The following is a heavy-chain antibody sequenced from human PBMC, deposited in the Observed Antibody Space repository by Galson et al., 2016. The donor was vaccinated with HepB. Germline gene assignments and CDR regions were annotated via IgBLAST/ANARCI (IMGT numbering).Heavy chain of an antibody. V-gene: IGHV3-21*01. Sequence: SLRLSCAASGFTFTRYTMNWVRQSPGKGLEWVSSISGGSSYKHYADSVKGRFTISRDNSKNSLYLQMNSLRAEDTAIYFCARTPGYSGTWYDAFDIWGPGTIVTVSS. J-gene: IGHJ3*02. CDR3: ARTPGYSGTWYDAFDI. CDR2: ISGGSSYK. D-gene: IGHD6-13*01. CDR1: GFTFTRYT.